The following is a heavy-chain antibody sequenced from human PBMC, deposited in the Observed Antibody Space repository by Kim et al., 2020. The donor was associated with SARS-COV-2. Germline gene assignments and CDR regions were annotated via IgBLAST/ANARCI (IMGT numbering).Heavy chain of an antibody. CDR2: IYSDGET. J-gene: IGHJ4*01. Sequence: GGSLRLSCEVSGMTVNSVLMTWVRQSPGKGLEWVSLIYSDGETFHAASVKGRFTISRDNSKNMLYLQMDSLRVEDTAIYYCSRGVGAYWGHGTQVTVSS. D-gene: IGHD3-16*01. CDR3: SRGVGAY. V-gene: IGHV3-53*01. CDR1: GMTVNSVL.